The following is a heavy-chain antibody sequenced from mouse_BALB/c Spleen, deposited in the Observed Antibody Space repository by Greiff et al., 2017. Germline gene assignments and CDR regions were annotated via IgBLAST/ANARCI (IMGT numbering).Heavy chain of an antibody. V-gene: IGHV1-37*01. CDR2: INPYNGDT. D-gene: IGHD1-2*01. J-gene: IGHJ3*01. Sequence: EVQLQQSGPELVKPGASVKISCKASGYSFTGYFMNWVKQSHGKSLEWIGRINPYNGDTFNNQKFKGKATLTVDKSSSTAHMELLSLTSEDSAVYYCGSPGNYYGYGFAYWGQGTLVTVSA. CDR3: GSPGNYYGYGFAY. CDR1: GYSFTGYF.